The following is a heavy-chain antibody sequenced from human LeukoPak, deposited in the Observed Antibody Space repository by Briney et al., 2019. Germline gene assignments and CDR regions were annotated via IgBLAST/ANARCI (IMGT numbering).Heavy chain of an antibody. J-gene: IGHJ4*02. CDR2: IHYSGST. D-gene: IGHD6-19*01. CDR1: GGSISSYY. Sequence: SETLSLTCTVSGGSISSYYWNWIRQAPGKGLEWIGYIHYSGSTNHNSSLKSRVTISVDTSKNQYSLKLSSVTAADTSVYYCARDGVAGGFDYWGQGTLVTVSS. CDR3: ARDGVAGGFDY. V-gene: IGHV4-59*01.